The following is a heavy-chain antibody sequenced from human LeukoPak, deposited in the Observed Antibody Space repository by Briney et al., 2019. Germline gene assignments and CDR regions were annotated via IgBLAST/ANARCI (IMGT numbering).Heavy chain of an antibody. CDR2: ISGSGGST. V-gene: IGHV3-23*01. Sequence: GGSLRLSCAASGLTFSSYAMSWVRQAPGKGLEWVSAISGSGGSTYYADSVKGRFTISRDNSKNTLYLQMNSLRAEDTAVYYCAKDSTWPRGYWYFDLWGRGTLVTVSS. D-gene: IGHD1-1*01. CDR3: AKDSTWPRGYWYFDL. CDR1: GLTFSSYA. J-gene: IGHJ2*01.